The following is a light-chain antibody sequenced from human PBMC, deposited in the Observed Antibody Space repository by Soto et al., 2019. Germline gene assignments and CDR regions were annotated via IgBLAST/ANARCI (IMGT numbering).Light chain of an antibody. CDR2: GNS. V-gene: IGLV1-40*01. CDR1: SSNIGAGYD. J-gene: IGLJ1*01. Sequence: QSALTQPPSVSGAPGQRVTISCTGSSSNIGAGYDVHWYQQLPGTATKLLIYGNSNRPSGVPDRFSGSKSGTSASLAITGLQAEDEADYYCQSYDSSLSGDYVFGTGTKVTVL. CDR3: QSYDSSLSGDYV.